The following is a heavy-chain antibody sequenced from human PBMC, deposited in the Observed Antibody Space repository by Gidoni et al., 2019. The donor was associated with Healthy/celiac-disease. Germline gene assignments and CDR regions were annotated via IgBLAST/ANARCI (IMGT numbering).Heavy chain of an antibody. Sequence: QVQLQESGPGLVKPSETLSLTCTVSGGSISSYYWSWIRQPPGKGLEWIGYIYYSGSTNYNPSLKSRVTISVDTSKNQFSLKLSSVTAADTAVYYCASMGYYYDSSGYYQGSDAFDIWGQGTMVTVSS. D-gene: IGHD3-22*01. CDR1: GGSISSYY. CDR3: ASMGYYYDSSGYYQGSDAFDI. V-gene: IGHV4-59*01. J-gene: IGHJ3*02. CDR2: IYYSGST.